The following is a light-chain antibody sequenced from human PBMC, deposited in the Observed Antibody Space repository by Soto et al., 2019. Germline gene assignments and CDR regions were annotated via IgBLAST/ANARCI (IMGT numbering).Light chain of an antibody. Sequence: QSVLTQPPSVSAAPGQKVTISCSGSSSNIGNNYVSWYQQLPGTTPKLLIYDNNNRPSGSPDRFSGSKSGTSATLGITGLQTGDEDDYYCGTWYSSLSAGIFGTGTKVTVL. CDR2: DNN. CDR3: GTWYSSLSAGI. V-gene: IGLV1-51*01. J-gene: IGLJ1*01. CDR1: SSNIGNNY.